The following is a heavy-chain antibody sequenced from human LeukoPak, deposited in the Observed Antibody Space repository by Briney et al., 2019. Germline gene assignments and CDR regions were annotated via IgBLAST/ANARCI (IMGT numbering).Heavy chain of an antibody. J-gene: IGHJ4*02. CDR1: GFTFDDYA. CDR3: AKDFGSGSSLDY. V-gene: IGHV3-9*01. CDR2: ISWNSGSI. Sequence: GRSLRLSCAASGFTFDDYAMHWVRQAPGKGLEWVSGISWNSGSIGYADSVKGRFTISRDNAKNSLYLQMNSLRAEDTVLYYCAKDFGSGSSLDYWGQGTLVTVSS. D-gene: IGHD3-10*01.